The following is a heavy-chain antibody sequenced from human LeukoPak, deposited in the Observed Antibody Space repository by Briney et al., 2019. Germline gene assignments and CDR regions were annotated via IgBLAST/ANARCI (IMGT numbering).Heavy chain of an antibody. J-gene: IGHJ3*02. CDR2: ISYDGSNK. V-gene: IGHV3-30*18. CDR1: GFTFSSYG. CDR3: AKIAVAATDDAFDI. Sequence: PGGSLRLSCAASGFTFSSYGMHWVRQAPGKGLEWVAVISYDGSNKYYADSVKGRFTVSRDNSKNTLYLQINSLRAEDTAVYYCAKIAVAATDDAFDIWGQGTMVTVSS. D-gene: IGHD2-15*01.